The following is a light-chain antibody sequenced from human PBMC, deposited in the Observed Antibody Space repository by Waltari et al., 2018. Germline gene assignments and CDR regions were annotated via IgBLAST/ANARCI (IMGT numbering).Light chain of an antibody. CDR3: QQSYSAPLA. V-gene: IGKV1-5*01. CDR2: DAS. Sequence: DIQMTQSPSTLSASIGHRVPLTCRASQSISSWLAWYQQKPGKAPKLLIYDASNLKSGAPARFSGSGSGTEFTLTISSLQPDDFATYYCQQSYSAPLAFGGGTKLDI. J-gene: IGKJ4*01. CDR1: QSISSW.